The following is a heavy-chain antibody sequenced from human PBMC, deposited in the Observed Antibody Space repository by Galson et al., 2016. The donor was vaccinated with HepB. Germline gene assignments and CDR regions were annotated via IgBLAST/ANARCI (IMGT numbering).Heavy chain of an antibody. J-gene: IGHJ6*02. D-gene: IGHD1-1*01. CDR1: GFSFSSYA. CDR2: ITYDGGRT. Sequence: SLRLSCAASGFSFSSYAVHWVRQAPGKGLEWVAVITYDGGRTDYADSVKGRFTISRDNSKSTLYLQMNSLRPEDSAVYYCARVMDGSRYDYYCYGLDVWGQGTPVTVSS. CDR3: ARVMDGSRYDYYCYGLDV. V-gene: IGHV3-30*04.